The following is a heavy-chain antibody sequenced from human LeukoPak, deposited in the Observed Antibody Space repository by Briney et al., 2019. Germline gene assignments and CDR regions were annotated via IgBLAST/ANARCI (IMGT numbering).Heavy chain of an antibody. CDR3: ARSASYCSGGSCFFPPDV. J-gene: IGHJ6*04. CDR1: GGSISSSSYY. D-gene: IGHD2-15*01. CDR2: IYYSGNT. V-gene: IGHV4-39*07. Sequence: SETLSLTCTVSGGSISSSSYYWAWIRQPPGKGLEWIGSIYYSGNTYYKSSLKSRVTISVDTSKNQFSLKLSSVTAADTAVYYCARSASYCSGGSCFFPPDVWGKGTTVTVSS.